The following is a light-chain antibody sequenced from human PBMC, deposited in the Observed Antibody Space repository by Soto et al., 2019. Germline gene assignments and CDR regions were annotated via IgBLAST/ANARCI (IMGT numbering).Light chain of an antibody. CDR1: ESISTY. Sequence: EIQRTQSPSSLSASLRYRFTITCRASESISTYLKWYKQTPGNAPKLLIYGASNLQGGVPSRFRGSGSGTDFTLTIGSLQPEDFATYYCQQSNSTPRTFGQGTKVDIK. V-gene: IGKV1-39*01. J-gene: IGKJ1*01. CDR3: QQSNSTPRT. CDR2: GAS.